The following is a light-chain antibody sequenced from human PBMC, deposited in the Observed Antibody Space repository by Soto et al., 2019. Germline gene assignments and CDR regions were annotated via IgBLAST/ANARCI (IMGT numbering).Light chain of an antibody. CDR2: DAS. Sequence: EVVLTQSPATLSLSPGERATLSCRASQSVRRSLVWYQQKPGQVPRLLIYDASNRATGIPARFSGSGSGTDFPLTSISLDPEDSAVYYCQQRSNWPLVTFGPGTKVDFK. CDR3: QQRSNWPLVT. CDR1: QSVRRS. J-gene: IGKJ3*01. V-gene: IGKV3-11*01.